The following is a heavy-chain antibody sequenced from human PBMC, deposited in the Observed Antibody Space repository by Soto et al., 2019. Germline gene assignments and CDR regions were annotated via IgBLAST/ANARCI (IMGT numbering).Heavy chain of an antibody. V-gene: IGHV4-34*01. CDR2: INHSGSS. CDR1: GGPFSCFY. J-gene: IGHJ2*01. CDR3: ARMSGPWYFDL. Sequence: PSETLSLTCAVHGGPFSCFYWTWIRQPPGKGLEWIGEINHSGSSNYNPPLKSRVTMSLDTSRNQFSLSLNSVTAADTAVYYCARMSGPWYFDLWGRGTLVTVSS.